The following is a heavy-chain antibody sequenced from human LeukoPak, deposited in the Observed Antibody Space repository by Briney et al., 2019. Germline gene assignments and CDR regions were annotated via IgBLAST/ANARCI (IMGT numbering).Heavy chain of an antibody. Sequence: GGSLRLSCAASGFTFSSYGMHWVRQAPGKGLEWVAFIRYDGSNKYYADSVKGRFTISRDNSKNTLYLQMNSLRAEDTAVYYCAKDNVAAAGTYRGYYYYYMDVWGKGTTVTISS. D-gene: IGHD6-13*01. CDR2: IRYDGSNK. CDR1: GFTFSSYG. V-gene: IGHV3-30*02. CDR3: AKDNVAAAGTYRGYYYYYMDV. J-gene: IGHJ6*03.